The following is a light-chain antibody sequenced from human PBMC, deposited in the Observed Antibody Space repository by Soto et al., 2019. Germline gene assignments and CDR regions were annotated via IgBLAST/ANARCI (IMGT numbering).Light chain of an antibody. CDR1: HDITSY. CDR3: QKCDYLPI. CDR2: DAS. Sequence: DIQMTQSPSSLSASVGDRVTITCQASHDITSYLNWYQHKPGKAPKLLIYDASILEEGVPSRFSASGSGTDFTFTISSLQPEDVPTYYCQKCDYLPIFGRGTTVDFK. J-gene: IGKJ3*01. V-gene: IGKV1-33*01.